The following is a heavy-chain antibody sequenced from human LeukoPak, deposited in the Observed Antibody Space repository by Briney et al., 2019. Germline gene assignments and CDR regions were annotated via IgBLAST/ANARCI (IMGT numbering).Heavy chain of an antibody. V-gene: IGHV3-33*01. D-gene: IGHD5-12*01. J-gene: IGHJ4*02. Sequence: PGGSLRLSCAASGFTFSSYGMHWVRQAPGKGLEWVAVIWYDGSNRYYADSVKSRFTISRDNSKNTLYLQMNSLRAEDTAVYYCARMDIVATAFDYWGQGTLVTVSS. CDR2: IWYDGSNR. CDR1: GFTFSSYG. CDR3: ARMDIVATAFDY.